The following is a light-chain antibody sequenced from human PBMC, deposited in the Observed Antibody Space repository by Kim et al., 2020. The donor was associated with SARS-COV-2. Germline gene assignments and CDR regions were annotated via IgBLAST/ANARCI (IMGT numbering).Light chain of an antibody. Sequence: ASVGDRVTITCRASQSIHKWLAWYQQKPGTAPKLLIYDASDLEDGVPSRFNGNGSGTEFSLSIGSLQPDDFATYYCQQYNTSLRTFGQGTKVDIK. CDR2: DAS. V-gene: IGKV1-5*01. CDR3: QQYNTSLRT. CDR1: QSIHKW. J-gene: IGKJ1*01.